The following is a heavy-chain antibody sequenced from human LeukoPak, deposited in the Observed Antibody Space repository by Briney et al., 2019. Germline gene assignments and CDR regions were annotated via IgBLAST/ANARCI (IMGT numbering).Heavy chain of an antibody. CDR1: GFTFSDYD. V-gene: IGHV3-23*01. D-gene: IGHD3-16*01. Sequence: GGSLRLSCAASGFTFSDYDMSWVRQAPGKGLEWVSSMSLSTSGKTYADSVKGRFTVSTDKAKNTLYLQMDSLRAEDAAIYYCAKALTRWAFDMWGQGTMVTVSS. CDR2: MSLSTSGK. J-gene: IGHJ3*02. CDR3: AKALTRWAFDM.